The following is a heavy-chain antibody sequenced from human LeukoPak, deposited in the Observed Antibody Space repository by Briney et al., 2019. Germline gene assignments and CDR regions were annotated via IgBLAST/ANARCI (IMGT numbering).Heavy chain of an antibody. CDR3: AKAGLRFLEWQIDY. Sequence: PGGSLRLSCAASGFTFSSYAMSWVRQAPGKGREWVSAISGSGGSTYYADSVKGRFTISRDNSKNTLYLQMNRLRAEDTAVYYCAKAGLRFLEWQIDYWGQGTLVTVSS. V-gene: IGHV3-23*01. CDR2: ISGSGGST. J-gene: IGHJ4*02. CDR1: GFTFSSYA. D-gene: IGHD3-3*01.